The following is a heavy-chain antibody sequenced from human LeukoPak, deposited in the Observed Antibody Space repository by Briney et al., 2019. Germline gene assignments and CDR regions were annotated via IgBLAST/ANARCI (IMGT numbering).Heavy chain of an antibody. CDR1: GFTFSSCS. CDR3: ARLVDDAFDI. Sequence: GGSLRLSCAASGFTFSSCSMNWVRQAPGKGLEWVSSISSGSSYIYYADSVKGRFTISRDNAKNSLYLRMNSLRAEDTAVYYCARLVDDAFDIWGQGTMVTVSS. D-gene: IGHD2-15*01. CDR2: ISSGSSYI. J-gene: IGHJ3*02. V-gene: IGHV3-21*01.